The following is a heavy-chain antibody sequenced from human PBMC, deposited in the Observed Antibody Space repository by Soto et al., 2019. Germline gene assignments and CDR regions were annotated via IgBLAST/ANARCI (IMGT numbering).Heavy chain of an antibody. Sequence: EVQLVESGGGLVQPGGSLRLSCAASGFTFSSYWMNWVRQAPGKGLEWVANIKQDGTEKHYVDSVKDRFTISRDNAKSSLHLQLNSLRADDTAVYYCAGGTGWFIVDWGQGTLGTVSS. D-gene: IGHD6-19*01. CDR2: IKQDGTEK. J-gene: IGHJ4*02. CDR1: GFTFSSYW. CDR3: AGGTGWFIVD. V-gene: IGHV3-7*02.